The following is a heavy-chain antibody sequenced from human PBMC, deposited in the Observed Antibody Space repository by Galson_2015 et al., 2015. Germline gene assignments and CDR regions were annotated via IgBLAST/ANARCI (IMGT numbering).Heavy chain of an antibody. CDR1: GFIFSNLA. Sequence: SLRLSCAASGFIFSNLAMSWVRRVPGKGLEWVSGISGSGDNTNYADSVKGRFTISRDNSKNTLYLQMNRLRAEDTALYYCAKGRYNWNYYTFDVWGQGTMVTVSS. CDR2: ISGSGDNT. V-gene: IGHV3-23*01. CDR3: AKGRYNWNYYTFDV. D-gene: IGHD1-7*01. J-gene: IGHJ3*01.